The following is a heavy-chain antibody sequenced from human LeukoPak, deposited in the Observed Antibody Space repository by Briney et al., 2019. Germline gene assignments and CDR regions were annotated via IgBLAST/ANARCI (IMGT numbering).Heavy chain of an antibody. J-gene: IGHJ4*02. V-gene: IGHV3-21*01. CDR2: ISSSSSYI. CDR3: ARDKYYYDSSGNYFDFDY. Sequence: GGSLRLSCAASGFTFSSYSMNWVRQAPGKGLEWVSSISSSSSYIYYADSVKGRFTISRDNAKNSLYLQMNSLRAEDTAVYYCARDKYYYDSSGNYFDFDYWGQGTLVTVSS. CDR1: GFTFSSYS. D-gene: IGHD3-22*01.